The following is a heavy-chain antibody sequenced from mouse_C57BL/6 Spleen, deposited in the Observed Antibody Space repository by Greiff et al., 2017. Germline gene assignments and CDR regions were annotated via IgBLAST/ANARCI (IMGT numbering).Heavy chain of an antibody. Sequence: EVMLVESGPGMVKPSQSLSLTCTVTGYSITSGYDWHWIRHFPGNKLEWMGYISYSGSTNYNPSLKSRISITHDTSKNHFFLKLNSVTTEDTATYYCAREHYSNVAWFAYWGQGTLVTVSA. CDR3: AREHYSNVAWFAY. CDR2: ISYSGST. J-gene: IGHJ3*01. V-gene: IGHV3-1*01. CDR1: GYSITSGYD. D-gene: IGHD2-5*01.